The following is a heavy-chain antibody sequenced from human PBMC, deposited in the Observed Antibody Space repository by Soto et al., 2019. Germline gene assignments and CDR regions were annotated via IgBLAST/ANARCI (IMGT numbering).Heavy chain of an antibody. J-gene: IGHJ6*02. CDR2: ISAYNGNT. V-gene: IGHV1-18*01. Sequence: ASVKVSCKASGYTFTSYAISWVRQAPGQGLEWMGWISAYNGNTNYAQKLQGRVTMTTDTSTTTAYMELRSLRSDDTAVYYCARDEDCSSTSCYGLYYYYGMDVWGQ. CDR1: GYTFTSYA. CDR3: ARDEDCSSTSCYGLYYYYGMDV. D-gene: IGHD2-2*01.